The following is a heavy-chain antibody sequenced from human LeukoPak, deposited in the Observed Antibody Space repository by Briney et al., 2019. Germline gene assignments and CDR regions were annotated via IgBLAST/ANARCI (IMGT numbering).Heavy chain of an antibody. V-gene: IGHV4-39*07. CDR3: ARGRPPPPYYFDY. J-gene: IGHJ4*02. Sequence: PSETLSLTFTVSGGSISSSSYYWGWIRQPPGKGLEWIGSIYYSGSTYYNPSLKSRVTISVDTSKNQFSLKLSSVTAADTAVYYCARGRPPPPYYFDYWGQGTLVTVSS. CDR1: GGSISSSSYY. CDR2: IYYSGST. D-gene: IGHD2-15*01.